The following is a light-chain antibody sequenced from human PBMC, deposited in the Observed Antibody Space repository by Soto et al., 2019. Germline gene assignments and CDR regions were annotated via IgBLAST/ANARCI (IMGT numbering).Light chain of an antibody. CDR3: QQRSNWQLT. V-gene: IGKV3-11*01. Sequence: EIVLTQSPATLSLSPGERATLSCRASQSVSSYLAWYQQKPGQAPRLLIYDTSNRATGIPARFSGSASGTDFTLTISSLEPEDFAVYYCQQRSNWQLTFCGGTNVDIK. CDR1: QSVSSY. J-gene: IGKJ4*01. CDR2: DTS.